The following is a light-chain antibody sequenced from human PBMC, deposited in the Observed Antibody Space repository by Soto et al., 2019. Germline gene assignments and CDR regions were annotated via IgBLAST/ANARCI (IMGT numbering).Light chain of an antibody. Sequence: QSVLTQPPSVSAAPGQRVTISCSGSSSSIGDNFVSWYQQVPGTAPKLLIYVNNKRPPGIPDRFSGSKSGTSATLGITGLQTGDEADYYCETWDTRLTAVVFGGGTQLTVL. J-gene: IGLJ3*02. CDR2: VNN. CDR3: ETWDTRLTAVV. V-gene: IGLV1-51*01. CDR1: SSSIGDNF.